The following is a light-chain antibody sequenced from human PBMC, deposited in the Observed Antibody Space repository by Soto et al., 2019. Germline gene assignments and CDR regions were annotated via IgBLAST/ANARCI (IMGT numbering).Light chain of an antibody. CDR3: QQFGDWPS. J-gene: IGKJ1*01. V-gene: IGKV3-11*01. CDR2: DAS. CDR1: QSVRAF. Sequence: EIVLTQSPATLSLSPGERATLSCRASQSVRAFLAWYQQKPGQTPRLLIYDASNRATGIPARFSGSGSGTEFTLTISSLQSDDSAIYYCQQFGDWPSFGLGTKVDIK.